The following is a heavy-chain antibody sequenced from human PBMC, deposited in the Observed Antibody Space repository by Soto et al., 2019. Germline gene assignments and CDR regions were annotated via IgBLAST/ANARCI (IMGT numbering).Heavy chain of an antibody. CDR2: TWHDGDKE. D-gene: IGHD3-9*01. V-gene: IGHV3-33*01. CDR1: GFTFSDYG. CDR3: ARGTGYHWNYLDC. J-gene: IGHJ4*02. Sequence: QVHLVESGGGVVRPGRSLRLSCAASGFTFSDYGMHWVRQAPGRGLEWVAITWHDGDKESYAGSVKGRFIISRDNSKNTLYLQMNSLRDEDTAVYYCARGTGYHWNYLDCWGQGTLVTVSS.